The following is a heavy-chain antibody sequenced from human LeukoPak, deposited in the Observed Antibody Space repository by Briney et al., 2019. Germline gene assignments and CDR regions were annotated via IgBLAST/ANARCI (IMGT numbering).Heavy chain of an antibody. Sequence: GGSLRLSCAASGFTFSSYWMHWVRQAPGKGLVWLSRVNSDGNITTYADSVRGRFTISRDNAKNTLFLQMNSLRAEDTAVYYCARRGLVPAFDIWGKGTTVTVSS. CDR3: ARRGLVPAFDI. D-gene: IGHD2-2*01. CDR2: VNSDGNIT. V-gene: IGHV3-74*01. CDR1: GFTFSSYW. J-gene: IGHJ6*04.